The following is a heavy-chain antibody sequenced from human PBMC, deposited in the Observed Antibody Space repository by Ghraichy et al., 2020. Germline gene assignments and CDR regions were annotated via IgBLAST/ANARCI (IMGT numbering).Heavy chain of an antibody. CDR2: TYYRSKWYN. J-gene: IGHJ4*02. Sequence: SQTLSLTCAISGDSVSGNSAAWNWIRQSPSRGLEWLGRTYYRSKWYNQYAVSLKSRITISADTSTNHVSLQLNSVTPEDAAVYFFARWVHDAGYFDSWGQGTLVTVSS. D-gene: IGHD1-1*01. V-gene: IGHV6-1*01. CDR3: ARWVHDAGYFDS. CDR1: GDSVSGNSAA.